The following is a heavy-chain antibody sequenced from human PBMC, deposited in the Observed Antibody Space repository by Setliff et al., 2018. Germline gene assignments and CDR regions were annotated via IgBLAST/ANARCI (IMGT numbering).Heavy chain of an antibody. J-gene: IGHJ4*02. D-gene: IGHD6-13*01. CDR2: IYTSGST. V-gene: IGHV4-61*09. Sequence: PSETLSLTCTVSGGSISSGSYYWSWIRQPAGKGLEWIGHIYTSGSTNYNPSLKSRVTISVDTSKNQFSLKLSPVTAADTAVYYCASTIQLAAAGNYFDYWGQGTLVTVSS. CDR1: GGSISSGSYY. CDR3: ASTIQLAAAGNYFDY.